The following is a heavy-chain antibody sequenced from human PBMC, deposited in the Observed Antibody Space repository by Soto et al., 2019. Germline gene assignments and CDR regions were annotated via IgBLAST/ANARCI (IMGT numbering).Heavy chain of an antibody. Sequence: GGSLRLSCAASGFTFSNAWMSWVRQAPGKGLEWVGRIKSKTDGGTTDYAAPVKGRFTISRDDSKNTLYLQMNSLKTEDTAVYYCTTDMFPVPNKKRITMVRGGYYYYYYMDVWGKGTTVTVSS. V-gene: IGHV3-15*01. CDR2: IKSKTDGGTT. CDR3: TTDMFPVPNKKRITMVRGGYYYYYYMDV. J-gene: IGHJ6*03. D-gene: IGHD3-10*01. CDR1: GFTFSNAW.